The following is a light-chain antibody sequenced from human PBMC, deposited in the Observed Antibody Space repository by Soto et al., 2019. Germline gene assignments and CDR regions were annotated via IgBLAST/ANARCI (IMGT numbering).Light chain of an antibody. J-gene: IGKJ1*01. V-gene: IGKV4-1*01. CDR2: WAS. CDR1: HNILYSSDNKNY. Sequence: DLVLTQSPDSLAVSLGERATINCKSSHNILYSSDNKNYLSWYQQRPGQPPKLLFYWASTRESGVPDRFSGSGSGTHFTLTISRVEAEDVGVYYCMQGTHWPPTFGQGTKWIS. CDR3: MQGTHWPPT.